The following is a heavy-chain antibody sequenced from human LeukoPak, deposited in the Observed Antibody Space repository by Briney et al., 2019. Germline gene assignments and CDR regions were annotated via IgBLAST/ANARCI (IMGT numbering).Heavy chain of an antibody. CDR3: ARQEGVSYFSSGSYFDS. CDR2: IYYSGST. Sequence: SETLSLTCTISGGSIRSNSYYWGWIRQPPGKGLEWIGSIYYSGSTYYSPSLKSRVTISVDSSKNQFSLKLSSVTAADTAVYQCARQEGVSYFSSGSYFDSWGQGALVTVSS. D-gene: IGHD3-10*01. V-gene: IGHV4-39*01. CDR1: GGSIRSNSYY. J-gene: IGHJ4*02.